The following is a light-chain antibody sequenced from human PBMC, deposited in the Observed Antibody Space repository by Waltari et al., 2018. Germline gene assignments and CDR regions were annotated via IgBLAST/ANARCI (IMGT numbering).Light chain of an antibody. CDR1: SPNTGAGYA. CDR3: QSYDSSLSDSYV. CDR2: GNN. J-gene: IGLJ1*01. V-gene: IGLV1-40*01. Sequence: QSVLTQPPSVSGAPGQRAHSPCTGSSPNTGAGYAVHWYQQLPGTVPKLLIHGNNNRPSGVPDRFSGSKSGTSASLAITGLQAEDEADYFCQSYDSSLSDSYVFGTGTKVTVL.